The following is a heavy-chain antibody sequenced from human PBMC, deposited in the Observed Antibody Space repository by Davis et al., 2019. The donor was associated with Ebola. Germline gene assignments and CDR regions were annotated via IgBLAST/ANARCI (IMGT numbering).Heavy chain of an antibody. J-gene: IGHJ6*02. V-gene: IGHV4-59*01. Sequence: PSETLSLTCTVSGGSLSTYYWNWIRQPPGRGLEWVGNLYYSGTANYNPSLESRVTISVDTSKNQISLEMSSVTAADTAVYYCARAPRRYSTYLGKYYYDGMDVWGQGTTVTVSS. CDR1: GGSLSTYY. D-gene: IGHD4-11*01. CDR2: LYYSGTA. CDR3: ARAPRRYSTYLGKYYYDGMDV.